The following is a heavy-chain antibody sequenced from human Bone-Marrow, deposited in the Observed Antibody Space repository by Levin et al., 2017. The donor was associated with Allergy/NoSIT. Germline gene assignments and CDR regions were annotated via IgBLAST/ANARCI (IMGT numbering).Heavy chain of an antibody. J-gene: IGHJ4*02. V-gene: IGHV1-18*01. CDR3: ARDALSYSSLPLNFDS. Sequence: GGSLRLSCKASGYSFTNYGISWVRQAPGQGLEWMGWISAYKGDTNYAQKFRGRVTMTTDTSTSTAYMELRSLRSDDTAVYYCARDALSYSSLPLNFDSWGQGTLVTVSS. CDR2: ISAYKGDT. D-gene: IGHD6-6*01. CDR1: GYSFTNYG.